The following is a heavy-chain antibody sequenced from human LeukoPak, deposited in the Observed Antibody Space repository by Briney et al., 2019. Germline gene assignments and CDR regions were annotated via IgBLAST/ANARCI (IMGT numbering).Heavy chain of an antibody. V-gene: IGHV5-51*01. CDR2: IYPGDSDT. J-gene: IGHJ5*02. CDR1: GYSFTSYW. Sequence: GESLKISCKGSGYSFTSYWIGWVRQMPGKGLEWMGIIYPGDSDTRYSPSFQGQVTISAGKSISTAYLQWSSLKASDTAMYYCARLVGSNWGSLSLDPWGQGTLVTVSS. CDR3: ARLVGSNWGSLSLDP. D-gene: IGHD7-27*01.